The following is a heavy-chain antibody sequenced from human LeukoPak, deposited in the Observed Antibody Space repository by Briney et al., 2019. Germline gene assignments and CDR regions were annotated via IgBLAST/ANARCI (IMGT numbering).Heavy chain of an antibody. J-gene: IGHJ4*02. CDR1: RFTFSSYT. CDR2: IISSSTYI. D-gene: IGHD5/OR15-5a*01. V-gene: IGHV3-21*01. Sequence: GGSLRLSCAASRFTFSSYTMNWVRQAPGKGLEWVSSIISSSTYICYADSVRGRFTISRDNAKNSLFLQMNSLRAEDTAVYYCARAPSTTYYFDYWGQGTLVTVSS. CDR3: ARAPSTTYYFDY.